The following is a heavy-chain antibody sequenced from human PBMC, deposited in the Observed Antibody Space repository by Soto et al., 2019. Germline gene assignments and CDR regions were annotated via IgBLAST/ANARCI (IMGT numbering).Heavy chain of an antibody. CDR3: ARQNWGSRAFDI. CDR2: IYYSGST. D-gene: IGHD7-27*01. CDR1: GGSISSSSYY. J-gene: IGHJ3*02. Sequence: SETLSLTCTVSGGSISSSSYYWGWIRQPPGKGLEWIGSIYYSGSTYYNPSLKSRVTISVDTSKNQFSLKLSSVTAADTAVYYCARQNWGSRAFDIWGQGTMVTVSS. V-gene: IGHV4-39*01.